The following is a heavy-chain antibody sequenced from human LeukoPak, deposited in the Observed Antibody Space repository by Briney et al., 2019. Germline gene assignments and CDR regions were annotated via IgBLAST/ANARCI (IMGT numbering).Heavy chain of an antibody. Sequence: PSETLSLTCAVYGGSFSDYYWTWIRQPPGKGLEWIGEINHSGSPNNNPSLKSRVSISFDTSKNQFSLKLSSVTAADTAVYYCASIIAAAVTDFDYWGQGTLVTVSS. CDR1: GGSFSDYY. J-gene: IGHJ4*02. CDR2: INHSGSP. CDR3: ASIIAAAVTDFDY. V-gene: IGHV4-34*01. D-gene: IGHD6-13*01.